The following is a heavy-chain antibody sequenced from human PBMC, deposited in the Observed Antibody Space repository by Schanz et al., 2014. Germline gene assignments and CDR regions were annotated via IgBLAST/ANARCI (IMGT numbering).Heavy chain of an antibody. Sequence: QVQLQQWGAGLLKPSETLSLTCAVYGVSLSGYFWSWIRQPPGKGLEWIGDIGHSGNTKDNPSLKSRVTMSVETSKTQFSLNLSSVTAADTAVYYCARGRQQLGSFDYWGPGTLVSVSS. CDR1: GVSLSGYF. CDR3: ARGRQQLGSFDY. J-gene: IGHJ4*02. D-gene: IGHD6-13*01. V-gene: IGHV4-34*01. CDR2: IGHSGNT.